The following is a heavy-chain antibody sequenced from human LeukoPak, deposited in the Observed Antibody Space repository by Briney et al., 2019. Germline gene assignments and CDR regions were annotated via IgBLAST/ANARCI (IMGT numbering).Heavy chain of an antibody. D-gene: IGHD3-10*01. CDR2: LSYDGSNE. J-gene: IGHJ4*02. CDR1: GFPFSSYG. Sequence: RSLRLSCAASGFPFSSYGMHWVRQAPGKGLEWVAVLSYDGSNEYYADSVKGRFTISRDNSKNTLYLQMNSLRVEDTAVYYCAGSWFYRDYFEYWGQGTLVTVSS. CDR3: AGSWFYRDYFEY. V-gene: IGHV3-30*03.